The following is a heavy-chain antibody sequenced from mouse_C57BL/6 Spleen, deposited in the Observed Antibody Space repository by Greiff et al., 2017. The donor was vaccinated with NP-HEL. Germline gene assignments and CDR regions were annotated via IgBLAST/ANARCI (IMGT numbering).Heavy chain of an antibody. J-gene: IGHJ3*01. CDR3: ARGENYYGSSPWFAY. Sequence: VMLVESGGGLVKPGGSLKLSCAASGFTFSDYGMHWVRQAPEKGLEWVAYISSGSSTIYYADTVKGRFTISRDNAKNTLFLQMTSLRSEDTAMYYCARGENYYGSSPWFAYWGQGTLVTVSA. CDR2: ISSGSSTI. CDR1: GFTFSDYG. D-gene: IGHD1-1*01. V-gene: IGHV5-17*01.